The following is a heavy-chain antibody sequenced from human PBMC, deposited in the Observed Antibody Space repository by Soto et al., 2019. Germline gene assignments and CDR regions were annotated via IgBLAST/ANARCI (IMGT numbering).Heavy chain of an antibody. CDR3: TRLISAAQDY. D-gene: IGHD3-10*01. CDR1: GFVFKDSS. CDR2: IRDRAYNYAT. Sequence: EVLLVESGGGVVQPGGSLKLSCVASGFVFKDSSMHWVRQAPGKGLEWVGRIRDRAYNYATAYTASVTGRFTISRDDSTNTAYLQMHSLRTEDTAIYYCTRLISAAQDYWGQGTLVTVSS. J-gene: IGHJ4*02. V-gene: IGHV3-73*01.